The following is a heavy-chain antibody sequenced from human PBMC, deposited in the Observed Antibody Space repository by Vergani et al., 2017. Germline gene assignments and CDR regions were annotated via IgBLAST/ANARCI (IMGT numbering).Heavy chain of an antibody. V-gene: IGHV4-34*01. D-gene: IGHD6-13*01. CDR3: ARVQLLPTSSTTGWFDP. CDR1: GGSFSGYY. CDR2: INHSGST. J-gene: IGHJ5*02. Sequence: QVQLQQWGAGLLKPWETLSLTCAVYGGSFSGYYWSWIRQPPGKGLEWIGEINHSGSTNYNPSLKSRVTISVDTSKNQFSLKLSSVTAADTAVYYCARVQLLPTSSTTGWFDPWGQGTLVTVSS.